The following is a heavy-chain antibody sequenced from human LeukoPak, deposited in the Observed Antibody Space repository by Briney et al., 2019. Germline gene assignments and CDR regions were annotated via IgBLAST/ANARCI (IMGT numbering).Heavy chain of an antibody. D-gene: IGHD6-13*01. J-gene: IGHJ3*02. CDR1: GGSFSGYY. V-gene: IGHV4-34*01. CDR3: ARASNFPGRQLAPGDAFDI. Sequence: PSETLSLTCAVYGGSFSGYYWSWIRQPPGKGLEWIGEINHSGSTNYNPSLKSRVTISVDKSKNQFSLKLSSVTAADTAVYYCARASNFPGRQLAPGDAFDIWGQGTMVTVSS. CDR2: INHSGST.